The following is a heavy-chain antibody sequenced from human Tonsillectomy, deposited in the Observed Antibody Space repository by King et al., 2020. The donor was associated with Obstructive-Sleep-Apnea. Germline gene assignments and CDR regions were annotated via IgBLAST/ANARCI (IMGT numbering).Heavy chain of an antibody. D-gene: IGHD3-10*01. CDR1: GGSISSGGYY. CDR3: ATRSRYYYGSGGDWFDP. J-gene: IGHJ5*02. CDR2: IYYSGST. V-gene: IGHV4-31*03. Sequence: VQLQESGPGLVKPSQTLSLTCTVSGGSISSGGYYWSWIRQHPGKGLEWIGYIYYSGSTYYNPSLKSRVTISVDTSKNQFSLKLSSVTAADTAVDYCATRSRYYYGSGGDWFDPWGQGTLVTVSS.